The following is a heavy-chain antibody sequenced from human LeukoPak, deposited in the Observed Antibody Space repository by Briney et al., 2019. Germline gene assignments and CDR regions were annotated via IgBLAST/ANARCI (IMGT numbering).Heavy chain of an antibody. CDR2: ISGSGGST. CDR1: GFTFSSYG. J-gene: IGHJ6*03. CDR3: AKYYYNSGNYMDV. Sequence: PGGSLRLSCAASGFTFSSYGMSWVRQAPGKGLEWVSGISGSGGSTYYADSVKGRFTISRDNAENSLYLQMNSLRAEDTAVYYCAKYYYNSGNYMDVWGKGTTVTISS. D-gene: IGHD3-10*01. V-gene: IGHV3-23*01.